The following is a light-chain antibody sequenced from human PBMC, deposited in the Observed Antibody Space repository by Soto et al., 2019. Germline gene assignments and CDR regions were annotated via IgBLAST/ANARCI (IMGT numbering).Light chain of an antibody. CDR3: FSFTTTSTHV. V-gene: IGLV1-44*01. CDR2: GDD. J-gene: IGLJ1*01. Sequence: QSVLTQPPSTSGTPGQRVAISCSGTSSNIGSHTVNWYQQLPGTAPKLLIYGDDQRPSGIPDRFSGSKSGNTAYLTISGLQVEDEAEYFCFSFTTTSTHVFGTGTKLTVL. CDR1: SSNIGSHT.